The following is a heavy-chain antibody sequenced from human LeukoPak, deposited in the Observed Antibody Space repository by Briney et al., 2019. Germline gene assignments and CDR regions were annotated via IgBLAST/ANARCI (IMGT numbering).Heavy chain of an antibody. Sequence: GGSLRLSCTASGFSFGDYAMSWVRQAPGKGLEWVGFIRSKLYGWTTQYAASVKGRFTISRDDSKSIAYLQMNSLKTEDTAVYYCTRLFSESSSWALDSWGQGSLVTVSS. J-gene: IGHJ5*01. CDR1: GFSFGDYA. CDR3: TRLFSESSSWALDS. V-gene: IGHV3-49*04. D-gene: IGHD6-13*01. CDR2: IRSKLYGWTT.